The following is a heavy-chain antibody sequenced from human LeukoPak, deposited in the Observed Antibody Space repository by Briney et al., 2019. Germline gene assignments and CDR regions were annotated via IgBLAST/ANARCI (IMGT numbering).Heavy chain of an antibody. CDR2: ISGSAGST. J-gene: IGHJ4*02. D-gene: IGHD4-23*01. CDR1: GFTFSSYA. CDR3: AKDRSLDGGNSNGYFDS. V-gene: IGHV3-23*01. Sequence: QTGGSLRLSCAASGFTFSSYAMNWVHQAPGKGLEWVSIISGSAGSTYYADSVKGRFTISRDNSKNTLFLQMNSLRAEDTAVYYCAKDRSLDGGNSNGYFDSWGQGTLVTVSS.